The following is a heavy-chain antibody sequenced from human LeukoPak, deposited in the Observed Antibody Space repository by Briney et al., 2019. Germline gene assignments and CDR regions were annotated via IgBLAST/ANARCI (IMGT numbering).Heavy chain of an antibody. Sequence: GGSLRLSCAASGFTFSSYAMSWVRQAPGKGLEWVSAISGSGGSTYYADSVKGRFTISRDNSKNTLYLQVNSLRAEDTAVYYCAKGGYDILTGYHYGMDVWGKGTTVTVSS. D-gene: IGHD3-9*01. V-gene: IGHV3-23*01. J-gene: IGHJ6*04. CDR3: AKGGYDILTGYHYGMDV. CDR2: ISGSGGST. CDR1: GFTFSSYA.